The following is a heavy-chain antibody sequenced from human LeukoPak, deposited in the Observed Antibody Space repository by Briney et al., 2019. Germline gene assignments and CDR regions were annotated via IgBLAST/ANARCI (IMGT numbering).Heavy chain of an antibody. CDR3: ARENDYALDY. J-gene: IGHJ4*02. V-gene: IGHV3-30*12. Sequence: SGRSLRLSCAASGFTFSSYGMHWVRQAPGKGLEWMAVIRYVGSDKYYADSVKGRFTISRDNSQNTMYPQMNSLRAEDTAVYYCARENDYALDYWGQGTLVTVSS. CDR1: GFTFSSYG. CDR2: IRYVGSDK. D-gene: IGHD4-17*01.